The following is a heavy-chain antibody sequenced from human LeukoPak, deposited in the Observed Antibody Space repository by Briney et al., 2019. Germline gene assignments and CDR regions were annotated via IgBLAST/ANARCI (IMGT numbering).Heavy chain of an antibody. V-gene: IGHV3-74*01. CDR3: ARSHYYGSGSYAFDI. CDR2: ISSDGSST. J-gene: IGHJ3*02. D-gene: IGHD3-10*01. CDR1: GFTFSSYW. Sequence: GGSLRLSCAASGFTFSSYWMHWVRQAPGKGLVWVSRISSDGSSTIYADSVKGRFTISRDNAKNTLYLQMNSLRAEDTAVYYCARSHYYGSGSYAFDIWGQGTMVTVSS.